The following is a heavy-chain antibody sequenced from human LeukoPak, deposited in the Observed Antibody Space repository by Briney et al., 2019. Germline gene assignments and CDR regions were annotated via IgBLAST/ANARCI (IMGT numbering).Heavy chain of an antibody. Sequence: SQTLSLTCTVSGGSISSGGYYWSWIRQHPGKGLEWIGYIYYSGSTYYNPSLKSRVTISVDTSKNQFSLKLSSVTAADTAVYYCAKSFTPLNYHPIDYWGQGTLVTVSS. CDR2: IYYSGST. CDR3: AKSFTPLNYHPIDY. V-gene: IGHV4-31*03. D-gene: IGHD4-11*01. J-gene: IGHJ4*02. CDR1: GGSISSGGYY.